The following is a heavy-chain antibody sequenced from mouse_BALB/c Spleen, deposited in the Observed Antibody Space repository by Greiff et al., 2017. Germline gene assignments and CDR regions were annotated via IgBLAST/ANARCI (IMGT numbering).Heavy chain of an antibody. D-gene: IGHD2-4*01. CDR1: GFTFSSYA. J-gene: IGHJ2*01. V-gene: IGHV5-9-3*01. CDR2: ISSGGSYT. Sequence: EVQLVESGGGLVKPGGSLKLSCAASGFTFSSYAMSWVRQTPEKRLEWVATISSGGSYTYYPDSVKGRFTISRDNAKNTLYLQMSSLRSEDTAMYYCARHGDGLRRCLDYWGQGTTLTVSS. CDR3: ARHGDGLRRCLDY.